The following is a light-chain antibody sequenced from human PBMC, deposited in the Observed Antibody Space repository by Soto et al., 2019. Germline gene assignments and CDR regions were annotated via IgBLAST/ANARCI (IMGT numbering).Light chain of an antibody. CDR1: SSDVGSYNR. Sequence: QSALTQPPSVSGSPGQSVTISCTGTSSDVGSYNRVSWYQQPPGTAPKLMIYEVTNRPSGVPDRFSGSKSGNTAFLTISGLQAEDESHYYCSSYTSSSTLVFGGGTKLTVL. V-gene: IGLV2-18*02. CDR2: EVT. CDR3: SSYTSSSTLV. J-gene: IGLJ3*02.